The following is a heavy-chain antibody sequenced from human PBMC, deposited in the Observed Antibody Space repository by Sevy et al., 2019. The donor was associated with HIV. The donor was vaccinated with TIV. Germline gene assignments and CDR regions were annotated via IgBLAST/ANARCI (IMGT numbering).Heavy chain of an antibody. Sequence: GGSLRLYCAASGFTFSSYAMSWVRQAPGKGLEWVSAISGSGGSTYYADSVKGRFTISRDNSKNTLYLQMNSLRAEDTAVYYCAKDGRYYYGSGSDKNDCWGQGTLVTISS. CDR2: ISGSGGST. CDR3: AKDGRYYYGSGSDKNDC. V-gene: IGHV3-23*01. J-gene: IGHJ4*02. D-gene: IGHD3-10*01. CDR1: GFTFSSYA.